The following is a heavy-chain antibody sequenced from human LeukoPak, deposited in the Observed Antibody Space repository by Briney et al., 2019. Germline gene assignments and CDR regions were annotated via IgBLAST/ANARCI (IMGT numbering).Heavy chain of an antibody. J-gene: IGHJ2*01. D-gene: IGHD3-10*01. CDR1: GGSMSNYY. CDR3: ARHITGSGSAFDL. CDR2: IHYNGIT. Sequence: PSETLSLTCTVSGGSMSNYYWGWIRQPPGKGLEWIAYIHYNGITNYNPSLKSRVTISVDTSKNQFSLKLSSVTAADTAVYYCARHITGSGSAFDLWGRGTLVTVSS. V-gene: IGHV4-59*08.